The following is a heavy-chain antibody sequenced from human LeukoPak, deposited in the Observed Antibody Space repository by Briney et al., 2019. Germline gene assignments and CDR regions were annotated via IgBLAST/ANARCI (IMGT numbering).Heavy chain of an antibody. D-gene: IGHD3-22*01. CDR2: ISAGGGTT. V-gene: IGHV3-23*01. Sequence: GGSLRLSCAASGFTFSSYAMSWGRQAPGKGLEWVSGISAGGGTTHYADSVKGRFTISRDNSKITLYLQMNSLRADDTAVYYCAKDLYYDDSGPDCWGQGTLVTVSS. J-gene: IGHJ4*02. CDR1: GFTFSSYA. CDR3: AKDLYYDDSGPDC.